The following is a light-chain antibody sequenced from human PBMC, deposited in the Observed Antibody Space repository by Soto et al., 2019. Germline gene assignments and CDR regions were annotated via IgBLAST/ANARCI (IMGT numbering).Light chain of an antibody. Sequence: EIVLTQAPGTLSLSPLERSTLSFRSSQSVSSSYLAWYQQKPGQAPSLLIYATSSRATGIPGRFSGSGSGTDFSLTISRLEPEDFAVYYCQQYGSSPVTFGQGTRLEIK. CDR2: ATS. CDR3: QQYGSSPVT. J-gene: IGKJ5*01. CDR1: QSVSSSY. V-gene: IGKV3-20*01.